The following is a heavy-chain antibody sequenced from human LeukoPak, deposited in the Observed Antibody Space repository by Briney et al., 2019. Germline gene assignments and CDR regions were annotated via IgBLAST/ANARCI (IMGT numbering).Heavy chain of an antibody. Sequence: GGSLRLSCAASGFTFSSYGMHWVRQAPGKGLEWVAVISYDGSNKYYADSVKGRFTISRDNSKNTLYLQMNSLRAEDTAVYYCVRGSLASGVVVYYYYYLDVWGKGTTVTVSS. CDR2: ISYDGSNK. CDR1: GFTFSSYG. V-gene: IGHV3-30*03. D-gene: IGHD3-3*01. J-gene: IGHJ6*03. CDR3: VRGSLASGVVVYYYYYLDV.